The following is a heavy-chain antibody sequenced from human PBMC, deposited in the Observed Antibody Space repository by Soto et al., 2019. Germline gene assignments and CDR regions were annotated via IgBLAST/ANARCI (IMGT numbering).Heavy chain of an antibody. D-gene: IGHD2-2*01. CDR3: ARADARTAGPLDV. CDR2: ISSSSSTI. Sequence: GGSLRLSCAASGFTFSSYSMNWVRQAPGKGLEWVSYISSSSSTIYYADSVKGRFTISRDNAKNSLYLQMNSLRAEDTAVYYCARADARTAGPLDVWGKGTTVTVSS. J-gene: IGHJ6*04. V-gene: IGHV3-48*01. CDR1: GFTFSSYS.